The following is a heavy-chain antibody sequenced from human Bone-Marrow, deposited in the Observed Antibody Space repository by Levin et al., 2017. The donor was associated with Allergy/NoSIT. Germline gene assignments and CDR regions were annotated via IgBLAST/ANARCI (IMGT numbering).Heavy chain of an antibody. J-gene: IGHJ3*02. CDR2: IYSGGRG. V-gene: IGHV3-53*01. CDR3: AIYGSGNDYSAFDI. D-gene: IGHD3-10*01. CDR1: GFTVSSNH. Sequence: GECLKISCAASGFTVSSNHMSWVRQAPGKGLEWVSLIYSGGRGYYADSVRGRFTISRDNSKNTLYLQLNSLRAEDTAVYYCAIYGSGNDYSAFDIWGQGTMVTVSS.